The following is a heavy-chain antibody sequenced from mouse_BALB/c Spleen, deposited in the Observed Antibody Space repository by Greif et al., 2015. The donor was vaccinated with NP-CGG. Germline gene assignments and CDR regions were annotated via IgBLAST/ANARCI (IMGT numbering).Heavy chain of an antibody. Sequence: EVMLVESGGGLVKPGGSLKLSCAASGFTFSSYAMSWVRQTPEKRLEWVASISSGGSTYYPDSVKGRFTISRDNARNILYLQMSSLRSEDTAMYYCARGQSTMTTTGRAFAYWGQGTLVTVSA. CDR3: ARGQSTMTTTGRAFAY. CDR2: ISSGGST. V-gene: IGHV5-6-5*01. CDR1: GFTFSSYA. J-gene: IGHJ3*01. D-gene: IGHD2-4*01.